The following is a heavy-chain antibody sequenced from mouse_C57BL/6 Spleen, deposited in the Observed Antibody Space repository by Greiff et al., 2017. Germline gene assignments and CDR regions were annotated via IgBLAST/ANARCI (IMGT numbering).Heavy chain of an antibody. V-gene: IGHV1-26*01. J-gene: IGHJ4*01. Sequence: VQLQQSGPELVKPGASVKISCKASGYTFTDYYMNWVKQSHGKSLEWIGDINPNNGGTSYNQKFKGKATLTVDKSSSTAYMELRSLTSEDSAVYYCARLLRGAMDYWGQGTSVTVSS. CDR1: GYTFTDYY. D-gene: IGHD1-1*01. CDR2: INPNNGGT. CDR3: ARLLRGAMDY.